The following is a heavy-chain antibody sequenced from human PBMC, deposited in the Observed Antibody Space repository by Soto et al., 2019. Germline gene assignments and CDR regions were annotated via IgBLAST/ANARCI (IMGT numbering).Heavy chain of an antibody. Sequence: QVQVVQSGVEVRRPGSSVKVSCKASGDTFKNCVISWVRQAPGQGLEWMGGIIPLFGTTDFAQRFQGRLTITTDESTTTAYMELSRLRSEDKATYYCAAELGFGNLSVVWGQVTTVIVSS. CDR1: GDTFKNCV. D-gene: IGHD3-10*01. CDR3: AAELGFGNLSVV. CDR2: IIPLFGTT. V-gene: IGHV1-69*01. J-gene: IGHJ6*02.